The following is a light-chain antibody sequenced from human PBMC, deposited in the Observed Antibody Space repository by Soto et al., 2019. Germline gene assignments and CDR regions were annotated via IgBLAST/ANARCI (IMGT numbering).Light chain of an antibody. CDR3: SSLTSSSTLV. CDR2: EVS. V-gene: IGLV2-14*01. J-gene: IGLJ3*02. Sequence: QSALTQPASVSGSPGQSITISCTGTSSDVGGYNYVSWYQQHPGKAPKLMICEVSRRPSGVSNRFSGSKSGNTASLTISGLQAEDEADYYCSSLTSSSTLVFGGGTKLTVL. CDR1: SSDVGGYNY.